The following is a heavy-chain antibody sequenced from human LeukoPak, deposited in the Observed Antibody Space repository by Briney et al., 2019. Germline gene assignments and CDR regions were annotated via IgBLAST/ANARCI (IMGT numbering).Heavy chain of an antibody. V-gene: IGHV1-3*01. Sequence: ASVKVSCKASGYTFTSYAMHWVRQAPGQRLEWMGWINAGNGNTKYSQKFQGRVTITRDTSASTAYMELSSLRSEDTAVYYCATSLPRAYSWNYWGQGTLVTVSS. J-gene: IGHJ4*02. D-gene: IGHD4-11*01. CDR3: ATSLPRAYSWNY. CDR2: INAGNGNT. CDR1: GYTFTSYA.